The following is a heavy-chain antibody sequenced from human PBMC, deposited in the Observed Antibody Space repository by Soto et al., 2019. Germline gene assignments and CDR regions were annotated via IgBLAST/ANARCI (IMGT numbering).Heavy chain of an antibody. D-gene: IGHD3-9*01. CDR2: IWYDGSNK. CDR3: ARDFYDYDILTGPRGFDY. V-gene: IGHV3-33*01. CDR1: GFTFSSYG. Sequence: GGSLGLTCTASGFTFSSYGMHWVRQAPGKGLEWVAVIWYDGSNKYYADSVKGRFTISRDNSKNTLYLQMNSLRAEDTAVYYCARDFYDYDILTGPRGFDYWGQGTLVTVSS. J-gene: IGHJ4*02.